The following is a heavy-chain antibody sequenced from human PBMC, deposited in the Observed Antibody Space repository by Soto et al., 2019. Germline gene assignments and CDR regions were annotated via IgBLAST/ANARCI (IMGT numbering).Heavy chain of an antibody. J-gene: IGHJ4*02. V-gene: IGHV3-21*01. CDR2: ISTSSSYT. Sequence: EVQLLESGGGLVQPGGSLRLSCAASGFTFSSYAMCWVRQAPGKGLEWVSYISTSSSYTNYADSVKGRFTISRDNAKNSLYLQMNSLRAEDTAVYYCAREMKDGDYVDYWGQGTLVTVSS. CDR3: AREMKDGDYVDY. CDR1: GFTFSSYA. D-gene: IGHD4-17*01.